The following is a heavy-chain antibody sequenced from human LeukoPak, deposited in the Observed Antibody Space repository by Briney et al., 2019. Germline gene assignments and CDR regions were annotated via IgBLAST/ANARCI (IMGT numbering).Heavy chain of an antibody. CDR1: GFTFSSYA. J-gene: IGHJ3*02. CDR3: ASGYYDILTGYDDAFDI. D-gene: IGHD3-9*01. Sequence: PGGSLRLSCAASGFTFSSYAMSWVRQAPGKGLEWVANIKQDGSEKYYVDSVKGRFTISRDNAKNSLYLQMNSLRAEDTAMYYCASGYYDILTGYDDAFDIWGQGTMVTVSS. CDR2: IKQDGSEK. V-gene: IGHV3-7*03.